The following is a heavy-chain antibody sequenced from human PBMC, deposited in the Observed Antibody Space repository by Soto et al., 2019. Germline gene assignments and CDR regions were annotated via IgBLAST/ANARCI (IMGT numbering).Heavy chain of an antibody. V-gene: IGHV1-18*01. J-gene: IGHJ4*02. CDR3: ARPSSGYGDDGLPLKF. CDR1: GYTFTGYG. D-gene: IGHD5-12*01. CDR2: ISAHNRNP. Sequence: QVQLVQSGAEVKKPGASVKVSCKASGYTFTGYGIAWVRQAPGQGLEWLGWISAHNRNPISAQKLQGRVTMTTDTSTSTAYMELRSLRSDDTAVYFCARPSSGYGDDGLPLKFWGEGTLVTVSS.